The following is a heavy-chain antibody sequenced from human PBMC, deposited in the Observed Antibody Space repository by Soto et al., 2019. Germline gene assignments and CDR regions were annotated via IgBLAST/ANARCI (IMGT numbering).Heavy chain of an antibody. CDR1: GFTFSSYA. J-gene: IGHJ3*02. V-gene: IGHV3-23*01. D-gene: IGHD6-19*01. Sequence: GGSLRLSCAASGFTFSSYAMSWVRQAPGKGLEWVSAISGSGGTTYYADSVKGRFTFSRDNSKNTLYLQMNSLRAEDTAEYYCAKTANGWFSAFDIWGQGTMVTVSS. CDR3: AKTANGWFSAFDI. CDR2: ISGSGGTT.